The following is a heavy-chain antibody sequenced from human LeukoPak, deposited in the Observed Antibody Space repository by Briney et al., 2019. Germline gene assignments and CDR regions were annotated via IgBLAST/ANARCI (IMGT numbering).Heavy chain of an antibody. Sequence: PSETLSLTCTVSGGSISSYYWSWIRQPPGKGLGWIGYIYYSGSTNYNPSLKSRVTISVDTSKNQFSLKLSSVTAADTAVYYCARDLRGTTGAFDIWGQGTMVTVSS. J-gene: IGHJ3*02. D-gene: IGHD1-7*01. CDR3: ARDLRGTTGAFDI. V-gene: IGHV4-59*01. CDR2: IYYSGST. CDR1: GGSISSYY.